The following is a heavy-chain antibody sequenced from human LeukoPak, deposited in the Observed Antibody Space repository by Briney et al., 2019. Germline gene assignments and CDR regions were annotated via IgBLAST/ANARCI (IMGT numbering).Heavy chain of an antibody. CDR2: ISGSGGST. J-gene: IGHJ4*02. CDR1: GFTFSSYA. D-gene: IGHD3-22*01. CDR3: AKTTGRYYDSSEDY. V-gene: IGHV3-23*01. Sequence: QSGGSLRLSCAASGFTFSSYAMSWVRQAPGKGLEWVSAISGSGGSTYYADSVKGRFTISRDNSKNTLYLQMNSLRAEDTAVYYCAKTTGRYYDSSEDYWGQGTLVTVSS.